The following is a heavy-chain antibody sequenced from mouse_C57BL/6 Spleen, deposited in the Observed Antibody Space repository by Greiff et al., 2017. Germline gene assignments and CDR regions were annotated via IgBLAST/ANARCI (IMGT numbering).Heavy chain of an antibody. Sequence: EVQLVESGGGLVQPGGSLSLSCAASGFTFTDYYMSWVRQPPGKALEWLGFIRNKANGYTTEYSASVKGRFTISRDNFQSILYLQMNALRAEDSATYYCARLYGNYVWYFDVWGTGTTVTVSS. D-gene: IGHD2-1*01. CDR2: IRNKANGYTT. CDR1: GFTFTDYY. CDR3: ARLYGNYVWYFDV. J-gene: IGHJ1*03. V-gene: IGHV7-3*01.